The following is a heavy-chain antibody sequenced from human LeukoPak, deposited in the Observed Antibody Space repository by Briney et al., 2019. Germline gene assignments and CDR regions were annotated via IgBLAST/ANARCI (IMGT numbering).Heavy chain of an antibody. CDR3: ARGPIILEWFLSDGXXXDC. Sequence: ASVKVSCKASGYTFTSYGISWVRQAPGQGLEWMGWISAYNGNTNYAQKLQGRVTMTTDTSTSTAYMELRSLRSDDTAVYYCARGPIILEWFLSDGXXXDCWGQGTLVTVSS. V-gene: IGHV1-18*01. J-gene: IGHJ4*02. D-gene: IGHD3-3*01. CDR2: ISAYNGNT. CDR1: GYTFTSYG.